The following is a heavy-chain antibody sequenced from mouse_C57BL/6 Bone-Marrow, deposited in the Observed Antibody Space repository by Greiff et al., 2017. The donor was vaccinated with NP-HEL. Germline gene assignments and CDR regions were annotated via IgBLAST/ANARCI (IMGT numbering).Heavy chain of an antibody. CDR1: GYTFTSYG. Sequence: VQLQQSGAELARPGASVTLSCQASGYTFTSYGISWVKQRTGQGLEWIGEIYPRSGNTYYNEKFKGKATLTADKSSSTAYMELRSLTSEDSAVYFCARVDYYGSSYGWYFDVWGTGTTVTVSS. V-gene: IGHV1-81*01. J-gene: IGHJ1*03. CDR3: ARVDYYGSSYGWYFDV. CDR2: IYPRSGNT. D-gene: IGHD1-1*01.